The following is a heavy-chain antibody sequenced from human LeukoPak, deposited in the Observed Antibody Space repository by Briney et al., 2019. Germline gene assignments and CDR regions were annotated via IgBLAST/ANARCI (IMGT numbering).Heavy chain of an antibody. J-gene: IGHJ5*02. Sequence: GGSLRLSCAASGFTFSSYWMSWVRQAPGKGLEWVANIKQDGSEKYYVDSVKGRFTISRDNAKNSLYLQMNSLRAEDTAVYYCARGCSGGSCYESRFDPWGQGTLVTVSS. D-gene: IGHD2-15*01. CDR1: GFTFSSYW. CDR3: ARGCSGGSCYESRFDP. CDR2: IKQDGSEK. V-gene: IGHV3-7*01.